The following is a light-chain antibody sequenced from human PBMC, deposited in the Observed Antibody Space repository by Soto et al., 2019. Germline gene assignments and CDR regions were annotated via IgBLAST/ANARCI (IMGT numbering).Light chain of an antibody. V-gene: IGLV2-14*01. CDR1: SSDVGGYNY. Sequence: QSALTQPASVSGSPGQSITISCTGTSSDVGGYNYVSWYQQHPGKAPKLMIYDVSNRPSGVSNRFSGSKSDNTASLTISGRQAEDEADYYCSSYTSSSTLLYVFGTGTKLTVL. CDR3: SSYTSSSTLLYV. J-gene: IGLJ1*01. CDR2: DVS.